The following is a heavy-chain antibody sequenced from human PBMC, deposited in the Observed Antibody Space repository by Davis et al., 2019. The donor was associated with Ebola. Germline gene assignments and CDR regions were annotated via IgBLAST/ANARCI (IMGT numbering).Heavy chain of an antibody. Sequence: PGGSLRLSCVVSGFTFSSYAMSWVRQSPGKGLEWVSVSSGSGVSTYYADSVKGRFTISRDYSTNTLYLQMHSLRADDTAVYYCAKEAPGNVRYFDWLLPFDSWGQGTPVTVSS. D-gene: IGHD3-9*01. J-gene: IGHJ4*02. V-gene: IGHV3-23*01. CDR3: AKEAPGNVRYFDWLLPFDS. CDR1: GFTFSSYA. CDR2: SSGSGVST.